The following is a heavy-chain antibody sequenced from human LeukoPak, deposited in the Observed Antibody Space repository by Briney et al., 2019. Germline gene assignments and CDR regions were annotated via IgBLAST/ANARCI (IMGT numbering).Heavy chain of an antibody. Sequence: SETLSLTCAVSGGSISSSNWWSWVRQPPGKGLEWIGEIYHSGSTNYNPSLKSRVTISVDKSKNQFSLKLSSVTAADTAVYYCARDPSAASIAAAGTHFGYWGQGTLVTVSS. CDR2: IYHSGST. J-gene: IGHJ4*02. CDR1: GGSISSSNW. CDR3: ARDPSAASIAAAGTHFGY. V-gene: IGHV4-4*02. D-gene: IGHD6-13*01.